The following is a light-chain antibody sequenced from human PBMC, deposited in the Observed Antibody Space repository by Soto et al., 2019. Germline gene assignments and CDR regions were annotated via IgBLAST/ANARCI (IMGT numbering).Light chain of an antibody. CDR3: TSYTGSNTLEV. Sequence: QSALTQPASVSGSPGQSITISCTGTSSDIGAYNYVSWYRQHPGKAPQLLIYDVNNRPSGVSHRFSGSKSGNTASLTISGLQSEDEADYFCTSYTGSNTLEVFGPATKLTVL. V-gene: IGLV2-14*03. CDR1: SSDIGAYNY. CDR2: DVN. J-gene: IGLJ1*01.